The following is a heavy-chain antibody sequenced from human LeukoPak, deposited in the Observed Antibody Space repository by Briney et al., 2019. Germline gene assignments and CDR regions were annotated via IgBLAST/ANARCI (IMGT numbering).Heavy chain of an antibody. Sequence: SETLSLTCTVSGGSISSYYSSWIRQPAGKGLEWIGRICTSGSTNYNPSLKSRVTMSVDTPKNQFSLKLSSVTAADTAVYYCARVPPGIAAAGTDYNYYSYYMDVWGKGTTVTVSS. CDR2: ICTSGST. D-gene: IGHD6-13*01. J-gene: IGHJ6*03. CDR1: GGSISSYY. V-gene: IGHV4-4*07. CDR3: ARVPPGIAAAGTDYNYYSYYMDV.